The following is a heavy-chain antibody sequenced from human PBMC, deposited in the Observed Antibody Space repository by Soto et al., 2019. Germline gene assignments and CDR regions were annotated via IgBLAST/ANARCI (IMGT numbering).Heavy chain of an antibody. V-gene: IGHV1-2*04. J-gene: IGHJ5*02. Sequence: ASVKVSCKASGYTFTSYDINWVRQAPGQGLEWMGWINPNSGGTNYAQKFQGWVTMTRDTSISTAYMELSRLRSDDTAVYYCARGIAVAGDPTWFDPWGQGTLVTVSS. CDR1: GYTFTSYD. CDR3: ARGIAVAGDPTWFDP. D-gene: IGHD6-19*01. CDR2: INPNSGGT.